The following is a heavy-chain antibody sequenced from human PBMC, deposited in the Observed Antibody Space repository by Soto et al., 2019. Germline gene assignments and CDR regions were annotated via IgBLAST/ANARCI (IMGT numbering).Heavy chain of an antibody. D-gene: IGHD2-8*01. J-gene: IGHJ6*02. Sequence: QVQLVQSGAEVKKPGASVKVSCKASGYTFTSYGISWVRQAPGQGLEWMGWISAYNGNTNYAQQFQGRINTTTDTSTSTAYMELRSLRSDDTAVYYCARGGKYCTNGVCSLYGMDVWGQGTTVTVSS. CDR1: GYTFTSYG. CDR2: ISAYNGNT. CDR3: ARGGKYCTNGVCSLYGMDV. V-gene: IGHV1-18*01.